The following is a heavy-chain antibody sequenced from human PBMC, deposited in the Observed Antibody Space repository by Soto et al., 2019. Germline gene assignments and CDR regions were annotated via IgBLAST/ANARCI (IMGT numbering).Heavy chain of an antibody. D-gene: IGHD3-22*01. CDR2: INHSGST. CDR1: GGSFSGYY. Sequence: PSETLSLTCAVYGGSFSGYYWSWIRQPPGKGLEWIGEINHSGSTNYNPSLKSRVTISVDTSKNQFSLKLSSVTAADTAAYYCARVTDYYDSSGYANYFDYWGQGTLVTVSS. V-gene: IGHV4-34*01. J-gene: IGHJ4*02. CDR3: ARVTDYYDSSGYANYFDY.